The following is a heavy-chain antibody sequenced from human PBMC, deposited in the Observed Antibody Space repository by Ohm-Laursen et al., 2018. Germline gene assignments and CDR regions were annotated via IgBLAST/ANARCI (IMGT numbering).Heavy chain of an antibody. CDR1: GFSVSTNY. V-gene: IGHV3-53*01. CDR2: IDRGGNG. D-gene: IGHD6-13*01. CDR3: AKDTSYSSNWYHDY. Sequence: SLRLSCSASGFSVSTNYMNWARQAPGKGLEWVSEIDRGGNGYYAESVKGRFTISRDNSKNTLYLQMNNLRAEDSAVYYCAKDTSYSSNWYHDYWGQGTLVTVSS. J-gene: IGHJ4*02.